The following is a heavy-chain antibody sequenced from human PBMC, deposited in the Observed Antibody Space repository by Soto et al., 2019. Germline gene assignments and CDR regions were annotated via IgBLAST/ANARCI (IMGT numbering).Heavy chain of an antibody. Sequence: QVQLVQSGAEVRKPGSSVKVSCKASGYIFVNYDIAWVRQATGQGLEWMGWISPYSGNTHYASKVQGRVTMTTDTATSTAYMDLGSLTADDTVVYYCSMVDNYVTPTPQDVWGQGTTVTVSS. D-gene: IGHD3-16*01. J-gene: IGHJ6*02. CDR1: GYIFVNYD. V-gene: IGHV1-18*01. CDR2: ISPYSGNT. CDR3: SMVDNYVTPTPQDV.